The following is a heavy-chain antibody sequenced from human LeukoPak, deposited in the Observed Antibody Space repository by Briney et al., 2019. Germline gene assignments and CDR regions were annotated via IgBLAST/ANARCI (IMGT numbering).Heavy chain of an antibody. Sequence: GGSLRLSCAASGFTFSTYAMHWVRQAPGKGLEYVSAISTNGGGTYYANSVKGRFTISRDNSKNTLYLQMGSLRAEDMAVYYCARWGSTSCYDYWGQGTLVTVSS. CDR2: ISTNGGGT. J-gene: IGHJ4*02. V-gene: IGHV3-64*01. CDR1: GFTFSTYA. D-gene: IGHD2-2*01. CDR3: ARWGSTSCYDY.